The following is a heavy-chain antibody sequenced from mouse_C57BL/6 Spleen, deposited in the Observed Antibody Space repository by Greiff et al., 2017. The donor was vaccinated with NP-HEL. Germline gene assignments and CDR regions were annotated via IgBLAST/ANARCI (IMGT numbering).Heavy chain of an antibody. CDR3: ARRSWEDYFDY. Sequence: EVKLVESGGGLVQPGGSLKLSCAASGFTFSDYYMYWVRQTPEKRLEWVAYISNGGGSTYYPDTVKGRFTISRDNAKNTLYLQMSRLKSEDTAMYYCARRSWEDYFDYWGQGTTLTVSS. D-gene: IGHD4-1*01. CDR1: GFTFSDYY. J-gene: IGHJ2*01. V-gene: IGHV5-12*01. CDR2: ISNGGGST.